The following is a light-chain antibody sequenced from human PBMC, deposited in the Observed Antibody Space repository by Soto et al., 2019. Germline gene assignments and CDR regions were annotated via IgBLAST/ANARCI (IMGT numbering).Light chain of an antibody. CDR2: DNN. CDR3: GTWDSSLSVGV. CDR1: SSNIGNNY. Sequence: QSVLTQPPSVSAAPGQKVTISCSGSSSNIGNNYVSWYQQLPGTAPKLLIYDNNKRPSGIPDRFSGSKSRTSGTLDITGLQTGDEADYYCGTWDSSLSVGVFGGGTKLTVL. V-gene: IGLV1-51*01. J-gene: IGLJ2*01.